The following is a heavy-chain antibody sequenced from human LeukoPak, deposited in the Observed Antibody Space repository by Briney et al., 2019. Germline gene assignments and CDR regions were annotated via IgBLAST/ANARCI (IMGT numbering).Heavy chain of an antibody. Sequence: SETLSLTCTVSGDSISAFYWGWIRQPPGKGLEWIGYIYYSGSTNYNPSLKSRLTILIETSKNQFSLKLRSVTAADTAVYYCARGGARGSSAFDIWGQGTMVTVSS. V-gene: IGHV4-59*01. CDR3: ARGGARGSSAFDI. D-gene: IGHD3-10*01. J-gene: IGHJ3*02. CDR2: IYYSGST. CDR1: GDSISAFY.